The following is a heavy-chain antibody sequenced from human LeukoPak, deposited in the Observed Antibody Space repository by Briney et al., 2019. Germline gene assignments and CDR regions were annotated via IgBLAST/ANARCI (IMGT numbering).Heavy chain of an antibody. V-gene: IGHV1-8*01. CDR1: GYTFTSYD. CDR2: MNPNSGNT. J-gene: IGHJ6*03. Sequence: ASVKVSCKASGYTFTSYDINWLRQATGQGLEWMGWMNPNSGNTGYAQKFQGRVTMTGDASVSTAYMELSSLRSEDTAVYYCARGLPDTSSSFIVYFYYYMDVWGKGTTVTVSS. CDR3: ARGLPDTSSSFIVYFYYYMDV. D-gene: IGHD6-6*01.